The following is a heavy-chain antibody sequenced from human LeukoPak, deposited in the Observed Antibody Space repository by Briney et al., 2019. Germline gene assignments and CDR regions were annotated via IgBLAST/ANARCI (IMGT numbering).Heavy chain of an antibody. CDR1: GGSFSGYC. CDR2: INHSGST. D-gene: IGHD2-2*01. CDR3: ARGGLAYCSSTSCYRPFGV. Sequence: SETLSLTCAVYGGSFSGYCWSWIRQPPGKGLEWIGEINHSGSTNYNPSLKSRVTISVGTSKNQFSLKLSSVTAADTAVYYCARGGLAYCSSTSCYRPFGVWGQGTLVTVSS. V-gene: IGHV4-34*01. J-gene: IGHJ4*02.